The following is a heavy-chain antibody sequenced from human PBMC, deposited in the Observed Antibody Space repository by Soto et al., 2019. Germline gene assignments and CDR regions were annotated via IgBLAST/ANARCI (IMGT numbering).Heavy chain of an antibody. J-gene: IGHJ5*02. CDR1: GGSVSSGNYY. Sequence: QVQLQESGPGLVNPSETLSLTCTVSGGSVSSGNYYWSWIRQPPGKGLEWIGFIYYTGSTSYNPSLKSRVTISMDTTKNQFSQKLTSVTAADTAVYYCASALYCSGGSCSFDPWGQGTLVTVSS. CDR3: ASALYCSGGSCSFDP. CDR2: IYYTGST. D-gene: IGHD2-15*01. V-gene: IGHV4-61*01.